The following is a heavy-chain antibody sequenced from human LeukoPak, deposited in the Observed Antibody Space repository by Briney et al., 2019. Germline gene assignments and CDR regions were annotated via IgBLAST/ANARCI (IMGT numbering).Heavy chain of an antibody. CDR2: ISWDGGST. CDR3: AKASTVTTRGGWY. CDR1: GFTFDDYT. D-gene: IGHD4-17*01. Sequence: PGGSLRLSCAASGFTFDDYTMHWVRQAPGKGLEWVSLISWDGGSTYYADSVKGRFTISRDNAKNSLYLQMNSLRAEDTAVYYCAKASTVTTRGGWYWGQGTLVTVSS. V-gene: IGHV3-43*01. J-gene: IGHJ4*02.